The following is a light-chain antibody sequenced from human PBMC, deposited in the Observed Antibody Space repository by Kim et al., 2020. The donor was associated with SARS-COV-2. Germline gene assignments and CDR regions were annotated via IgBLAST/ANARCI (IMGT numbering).Light chain of an antibody. J-gene: IGKJ1*01. CDR1: QSVSNN. CDR3: QQYNNWPRT. Sequence: EIVMTQSPVTLSVSPGERATLSCRASQSVSNNVAWYQHKTGQAPRLLIYAAATRATGIPARFSGSGSGTEFTLTISSLQSEDFAVYFCQQYNNWPRTCGPGTKVDIK. V-gene: IGKV3-15*01. CDR2: AAA.